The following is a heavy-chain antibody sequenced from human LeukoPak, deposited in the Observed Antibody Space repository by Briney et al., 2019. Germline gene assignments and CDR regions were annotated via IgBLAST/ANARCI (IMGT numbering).Heavy chain of an antibody. Sequence: PGGSLRLSCAASGFTFSSYEMNWVRQAPGKGLEWVSYISSSGSTIYYADSVKGRFTISRDNAKNSLYLQMNSLRAEDTAVYYCARVASGASRAVADANDAFDIWGQGTMVTVSS. CDR1: GFTFSSYE. J-gene: IGHJ3*02. V-gene: IGHV3-48*03. CDR2: ISSSGSTI. D-gene: IGHD6-19*01. CDR3: ARVASGASRAVADANDAFDI.